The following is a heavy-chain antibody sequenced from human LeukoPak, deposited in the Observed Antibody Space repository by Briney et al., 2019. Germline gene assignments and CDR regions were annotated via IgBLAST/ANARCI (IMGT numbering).Heavy chain of an antibody. V-gene: IGHV6-1*01. J-gene: IGHJ3*02. CDR3: ARDGGLGLDTLDI. CDR2: TYYRSTWYT. Sequence: RSQTLSLTCAISGDXVSSNSAAWNWIRQSPSRGLEWLGRTYYRSTWYTDYAVSVKSRISINPDTSKNQFSLHLTSVTPEDTAVYYCARDGGLGLDTLDIWGQGTMVTVSS. D-gene: IGHD3/OR15-3a*01. CDR1: GDXVSSNSAA.